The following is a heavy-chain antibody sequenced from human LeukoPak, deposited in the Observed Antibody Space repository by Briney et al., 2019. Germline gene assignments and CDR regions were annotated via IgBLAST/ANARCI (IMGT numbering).Heavy chain of an antibody. CDR1: GFTFSIYW. CDR3: VKEMSGYAYGDY. D-gene: IGHD3-16*01. V-gene: IGHV3-23*01. Sequence: GGSLRLSCAASGFTFSIYWMNWVRQAAGKGLEWVSAISARGDRTYYADSVKGGFTISRDNSKNTLYVQMNSLRVEDTAAYFCVKEMSGYAYGDYWGQGALVTVSS. CDR2: ISARGDRT. J-gene: IGHJ4*02.